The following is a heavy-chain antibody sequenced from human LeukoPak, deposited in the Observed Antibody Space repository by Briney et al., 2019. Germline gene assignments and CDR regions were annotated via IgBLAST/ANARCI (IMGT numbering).Heavy chain of an antibody. D-gene: IGHD6-13*01. V-gene: IGHV3-11*06. CDR1: GFTFSDYY. CDR2: ISSSSSYT. Sequence: GGSLRLSCAASGFTFSDYYMSWIRQAPGKGLEWVSYISSSSSYTNYADSVKGRFTISRDNAKNSLYLQMNSLRAEDTAVCYCARDHRPYSSSPRWFDPWGQGTLVTVSS. CDR3: ARDHRPYSSSPRWFDP. J-gene: IGHJ5*02.